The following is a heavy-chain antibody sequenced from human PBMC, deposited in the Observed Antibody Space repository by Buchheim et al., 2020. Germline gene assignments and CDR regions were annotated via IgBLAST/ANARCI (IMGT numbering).Heavy chain of an antibody. D-gene: IGHD6-13*01. Sequence: QVQLVQSGAEVKKPGSSVKVSCKASGGTFSSYAISWVRQAPGQGLEWMGRIIPILGIANYAQQFQGRVTITADKSTSTAYMELSSLRSEDTAVYYCARVLRIAAATTTRYYYGMDVWGRGTT. CDR1: GGTFSSYA. J-gene: IGHJ6*02. CDR3: ARVLRIAAATTTRYYYGMDV. CDR2: IIPILGIA. V-gene: IGHV1-69*04.